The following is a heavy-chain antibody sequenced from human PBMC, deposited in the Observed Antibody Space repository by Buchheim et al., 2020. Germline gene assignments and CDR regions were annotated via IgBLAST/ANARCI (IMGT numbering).Heavy chain of an antibody. V-gene: IGHV3-7*01. D-gene: IGHD1-26*01. J-gene: IGHJ4*02. Sequence: EVQLVESGGGLVQPGGSLRLSCVASGFTFNSYWMRWVRQAPGTGLECVANIQQDGTVHYSFASVEGRFTISRDHSTHSLYLQMNSLRAEDTAVYYCARDRRYSWNYADYWGQG. CDR3: ARDRRYSWNYADY. CDR1: GFTFNSYW. CDR2: IQQDGTVH.